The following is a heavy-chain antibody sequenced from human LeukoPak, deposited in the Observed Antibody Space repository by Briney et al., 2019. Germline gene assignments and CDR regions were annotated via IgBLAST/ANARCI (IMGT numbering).Heavy chain of an antibody. CDR1: GYTFTDYN. J-gene: IGHJ4*02. Sequence: GASVTVSCKASGYTFTDYNIHWVRQAPGQGLEWMGIINPSSGSTAYAQKFQGRVTMTRDTSTSTVYMELSSLISEDTAVYYCARGHCSGGRCYEDDYWGQGTLATVSS. CDR2: INPSSGST. V-gene: IGHV1-46*01. CDR3: ARGHCSGGRCYEDDY. D-gene: IGHD2-15*01.